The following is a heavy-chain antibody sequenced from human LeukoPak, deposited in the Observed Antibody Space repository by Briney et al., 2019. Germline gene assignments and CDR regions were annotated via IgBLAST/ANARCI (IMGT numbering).Heavy chain of an antibody. V-gene: IGHV3-7*01. J-gene: IGHJ4*02. CDR1: GFTFSTYW. CDR2: IKQDGSEK. D-gene: IGHD3-10*01. CDR3: ARVGKFNRGYFDY. Sequence: GSLRLSCAASGFTFSTYWMSWVRQAPGKGLEWVANIKQDGSEKYYVDSVKGRFTISRDNAKNSLYLQMNSLRAEDTAVYYCARVGKFNRGYFDYWGQGTLVTVSS.